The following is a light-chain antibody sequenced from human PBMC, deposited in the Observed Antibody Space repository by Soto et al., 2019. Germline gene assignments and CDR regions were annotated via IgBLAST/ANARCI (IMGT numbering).Light chain of an antibody. J-gene: IGKJ1*01. CDR3: QQRSNWPPT. Sequence: EIVLTQSPATLSLSPGERATLSCSASQSVTTRLGWYQQKPGQAPRLLIYDASNRATGIPDRFSGSGSGTDVTLTISSLEPEESAVYYCQQRSNWPPTFGQGTKVEIK. CDR2: DAS. V-gene: IGKV3-11*01. CDR1: QSVTTR.